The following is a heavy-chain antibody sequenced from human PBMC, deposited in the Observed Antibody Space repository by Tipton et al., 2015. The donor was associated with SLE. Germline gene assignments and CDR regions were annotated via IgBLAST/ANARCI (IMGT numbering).Heavy chain of an antibody. Sequence: TLSLTCAVSGDSIDGSNWWHWVRQPPGKGLEWIGSIYHSGSPYYNPSPKSRFTISVDTSKNYFSLKLNSVTAADTAVYYCARQGAGYRWDWFDPWGQGTLVTVSS. CDR2: IYHSGSP. J-gene: IGHJ5*02. CDR1: GDSIDGSNW. CDR3: ARQGAGYRWDWFDP. D-gene: IGHD5-12*01. V-gene: IGHV4-4*02.